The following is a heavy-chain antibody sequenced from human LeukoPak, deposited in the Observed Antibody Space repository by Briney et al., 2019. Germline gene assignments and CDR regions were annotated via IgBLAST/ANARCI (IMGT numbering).Heavy chain of an antibody. Sequence: SETLSLTCTVSGGSITGTTYYWAWFRQPPGKGLEWIGSLYPSGSTYYSPYLKSRVSILLDTSKSQLSLNVRSVTAADTAVYYCARRAGDWAVNWIDPWGQGTLVTVSS. V-gene: IGHV4-39*01. CDR2: LYPSGST. CDR1: GGSITGTTYY. D-gene: IGHD2-21*02. J-gene: IGHJ5*02. CDR3: ARRAGDWAVNWIDP.